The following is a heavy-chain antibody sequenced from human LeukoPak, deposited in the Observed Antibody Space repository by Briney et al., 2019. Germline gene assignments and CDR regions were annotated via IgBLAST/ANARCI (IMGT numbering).Heavy chain of an antibody. V-gene: IGHV3-20*04. J-gene: IGHJ3*01. CDR3: AGFRGLTTVYYDAFDV. CDR2: IRWNGGST. Sequence: GGSLRLSCAASGFTFDDYGMSWVRQAPGKGLEWVSGIRWNGGSTAYADSVKGRFTISRDNSKNSLYLQMNSLRAEDTALYYCAGFRGLTTVYYDAFDVWGQGTMVTVSS. D-gene: IGHD3-10*01. CDR1: GFTFDDYG.